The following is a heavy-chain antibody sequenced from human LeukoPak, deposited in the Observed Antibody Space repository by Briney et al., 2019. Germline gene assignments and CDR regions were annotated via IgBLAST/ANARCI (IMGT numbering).Heavy chain of an antibody. CDR3: ARALAVRGWFDP. V-gene: IGHV4-38-2*02. CDR2: IYHSGST. D-gene: IGHD3-10*02. Sequence: SETLSLTCTVSGYSISSGYYWGWIRQPPGKGLGWIGSIYHSGSTYYNPSLKSRVTISVDTSKNQFSLKLSSVTAADTAVYYCARALAVRGWFDPWGQGTLVTLSS. J-gene: IGHJ5*02. CDR1: GYSISSGYY.